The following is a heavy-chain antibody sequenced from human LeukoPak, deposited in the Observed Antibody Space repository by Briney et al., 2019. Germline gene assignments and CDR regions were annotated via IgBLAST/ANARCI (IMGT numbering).Heavy chain of an antibody. CDR1: GFTFSTYW. Sequence: QPGGSLRLSCVASGFTFSTYWMSWVRQAPGMGLEWVANLKQDGSVKHYVDSVKGRFTISRDNAKNSLYLQMTNLRAEDTAVYYCATSADSPGNSWGQGTLITVSS. CDR3: ATSADSPGNS. J-gene: IGHJ4*02. CDR2: LKQDGSVK. D-gene: IGHD4-23*01. V-gene: IGHV3-7*01.